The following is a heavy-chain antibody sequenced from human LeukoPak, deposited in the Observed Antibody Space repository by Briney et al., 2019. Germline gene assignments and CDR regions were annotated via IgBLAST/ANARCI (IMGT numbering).Heavy chain of an antibody. CDR2: ISYDGSNK. CDR1: GFTFSSYS. Sequence: PGGSLRLSCAASGFTFSSYSMTWVRQAPGKGLEWVAVISYDGSNKYYADSVKGRFTISRDNSKNTLYLQMNSLRAEDTAVYCCATGYYDSSGEEPVGYWGQGTLVTVSS. V-gene: IGHV3-30*03. D-gene: IGHD3-22*01. J-gene: IGHJ4*02. CDR3: ATGYYDSSGEEPVGY.